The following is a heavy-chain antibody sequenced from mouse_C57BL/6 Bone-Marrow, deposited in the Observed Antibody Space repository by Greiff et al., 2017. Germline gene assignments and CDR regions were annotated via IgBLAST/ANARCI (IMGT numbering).Heavy chain of an antibody. CDR3: ARYYYGSSYYFDY. V-gene: IGHV1-63*01. Sequence: VQLVESGAELVRPGTSVKMSCKASGYTFTNYWIGWAKQRPGHGLEWIGDIYPGGGYTNYNEKFKGKATLTADKSSSTAYMQFSSLTSEDSAIYYCARYYYGSSYYFDYWGQGTTLTVSS. J-gene: IGHJ2*01. D-gene: IGHD1-1*01. CDR2: IYPGGGYT. CDR1: GYTFTNYW.